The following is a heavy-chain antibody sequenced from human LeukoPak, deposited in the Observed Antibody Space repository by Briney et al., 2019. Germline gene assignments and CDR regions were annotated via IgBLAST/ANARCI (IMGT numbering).Heavy chain of an antibody. J-gene: IGHJ4*02. CDR2: IRYDGSNK. CDR3: AKPDSVDTAMVS. V-gene: IGHV3-30*02. CDR1: AFTFSSYG. D-gene: IGHD5-18*01. Sequence: GGSLRLSCAASAFTFSSYGMHSVRQAPGNGLEWVAFIRYDGSNKYYADSVKGRFTISRDNSKNTLYLQMNSLRAEDTAVYYCAKPDSVDTAMVSWGQGTLVTVSS.